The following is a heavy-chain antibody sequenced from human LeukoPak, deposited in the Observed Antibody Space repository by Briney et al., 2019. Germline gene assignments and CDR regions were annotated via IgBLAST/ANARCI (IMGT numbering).Heavy chain of an antibody. D-gene: IGHD1-7*01. CDR2: IYYSGST. CDR3: ARESSRLELRWFDP. CDR1: GGSISSSSYY. Sequence: PSETLSLTCTVSGGSISSSSYYWGWIRQPPGKGLEWIGSIYYSGSTYYNPSLKSRVTISVDTSKNQFSLKLSSVTAADTAVYYCARESSRLELRWFDPWGQGTLVTVSS. V-gene: IGHV4-39*07. J-gene: IGHJ5*02.